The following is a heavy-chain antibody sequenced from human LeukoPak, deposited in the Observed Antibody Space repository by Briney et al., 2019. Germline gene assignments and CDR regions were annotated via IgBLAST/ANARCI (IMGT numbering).Heavy chain of an antibody. CDR1: GGSTSSGTYY. CDR2: IYTSGST. D-gene: IGHD3-22*01. J-gene: IGHJ6*03. CDR3: ARLGYYSGYMDV. V-gene: IGHV4-61*02. Sequence: SETLSLTCTVSGGSTSSGTYYWSWIRQPAGRGLEWIGRIYTSGSTNYNPSLKSRATISVDTSKNQLSLTFISVTAADTAVYYCARLGYYSGYMDVWGKGTTVTISS.